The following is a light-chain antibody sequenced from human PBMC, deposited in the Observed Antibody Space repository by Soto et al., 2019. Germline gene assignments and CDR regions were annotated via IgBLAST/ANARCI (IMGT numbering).Light chain of an antibody. CDR2: DAS. CDR1: QDIGSW. V-gene: IGKV1-5*01. CDR3: QQYDTYLWT. Sequence: DIQMTQSPSTLSASVGDRVTVTCRASQDIGSWLAWYQQKPGQAPTLLIFDASNLEDGVPSRFSAGGSGTDFTLTITSLQPADFATYYCQQYDTYLWTFGQGTKVEVK. J-gene: IGKJ1*01.